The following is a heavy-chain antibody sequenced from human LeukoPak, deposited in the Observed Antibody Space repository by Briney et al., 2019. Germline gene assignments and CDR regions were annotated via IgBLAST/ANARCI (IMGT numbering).Heavy chain of an antibody. CDR2: IYSGGTT. CDR1: GFTVSSNY. CDR3: ARRAGAYSHPYDY. J-gene: IGHJ4*02. V-gene: IGHV3-53*01. Sequence: GGSLRLSCAASGFTVSSNYMSWVRQAPGKGLEWVSVIYSGGTTYYADSVKGRFTISRDNSKNTLFLQMNSLRAEDTAVYYCARRAGAYSHPYDYWGQGTLVTVSS. D-gene: IGHD4/OR15-4a*01.